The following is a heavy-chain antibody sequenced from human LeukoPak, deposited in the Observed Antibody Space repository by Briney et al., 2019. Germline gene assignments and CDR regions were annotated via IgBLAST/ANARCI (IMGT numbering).Heavy chain of an antibody. Sequence: SETLSLICTVSGGSISSSPYYWDWIRQPPGKGLEWIGSIHYSGRTDYNPSLKSRVTISVDTSKNQFSLKLSSVTAADTAVYYCARDKPTLVVVPAAIQAGYYYYYVDAWGKGTTVTVSS. V-gene: IGHV4-39*07. CDR3: ARDKPTLVVVPAAIQAGYYYYYVDA. D-gene: IGHD2-2*02. CDR2: IHYSGRT. J-gene: IGHJ6*03. CDR1: GGSISSSPYY.